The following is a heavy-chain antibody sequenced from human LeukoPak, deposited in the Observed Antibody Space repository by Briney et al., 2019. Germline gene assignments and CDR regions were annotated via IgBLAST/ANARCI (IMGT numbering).Heavy chain of an antibody. J-gene: IGHJ4*02. CDR3: AKNTHYYDSSDIDY. CDR1: GFTFSSYA. D-gene: IGHD3-22*01. Sequence: GGSLRLSCAASGFTFSSYAMSWVRQAPGKGLEWVSAISGSGGSTYYADSVKGRFTISRDNSKNTLYLQMNSLRAEDTAVYYCAKNTHYYDSSDIDYRGQGTLVTVSS. CDR2: ISGSGGST. V-gene: IGHV3-23*01.